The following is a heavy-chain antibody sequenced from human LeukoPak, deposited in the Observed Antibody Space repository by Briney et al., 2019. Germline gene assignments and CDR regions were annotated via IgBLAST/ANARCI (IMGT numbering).Heavy chain of an antibody. J-gene: IGHJ6*02. V-gene: IGHV1-18*01. Sequence: ASVKVSCKPYGYTFNTYGITWVRQAPGQGLEWMGWISPYNGNTNYAQKFQGRVTMTTDTATSTAYMELRSLRSDDTAVYYCARVAVAGTGDYYYYGMDVWGQGTTVTVSS. D-gene: IGHD6-19*01. CDR3: ARVAVAGTGDYYYYGMDV. CDR2: ISPYNGNT. CDR1: GYTFNTYG.